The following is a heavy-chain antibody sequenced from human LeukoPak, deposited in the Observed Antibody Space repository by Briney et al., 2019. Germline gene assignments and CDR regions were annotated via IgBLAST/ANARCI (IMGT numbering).Heavy chain of an antibody. Sequence: GRSLRLSCAASGFTFTDHAMHWVRQAPGKGLEWVSAISGSGGSTYYADSVKGRFTISRDNSKNTLYLQMNSLRAEDTAVYYCAKDIVVVPVRGMDVWGQGTTVTVSS. CDR3: AKDIVVVPVRGMDV. J-gene: IGHJ6*02. D-gene: IGHD2-2*01. CDR1: GFTFTDHA. CDR2: ISGSGGST. V-gene: IGHV3-23*01.